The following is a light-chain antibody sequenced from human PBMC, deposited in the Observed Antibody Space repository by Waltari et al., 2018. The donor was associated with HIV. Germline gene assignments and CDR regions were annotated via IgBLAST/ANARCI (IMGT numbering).Light chain of an antibody. CDR3: AAWDDSLNGWV. CDR1: RSNIGSNT. V-gene: IGLV1-44*01. CDR2: SNN. Sequence: QSVLTQPPSASGTPGQRVTISCSGSRSNIGSNTVSWYQQLPGTAPKLFIYSNNQRPSGVPDRVSVSKSGTSASLAISVLQSEDEADYYCAAWDDSLNGWVFGGGTKLTVV. J-gene: IGLJ3*02.